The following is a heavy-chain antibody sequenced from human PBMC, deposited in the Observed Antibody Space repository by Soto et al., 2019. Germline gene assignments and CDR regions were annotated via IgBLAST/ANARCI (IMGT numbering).Heavy chain of an antibody. D-gene: IGHD6-13*01. V-gene: IGHV3-33*01. CDR2: IWYDGSTK. Sequence: GGSLRLSCAASGFMFRSYAMHWVRQAPGKGLEWVAGIWYDGSTKYYGDSVKGRYSISRDNSKNMLDLQMNSLRAEDTAVYYCARVASSSSWHIPHFDQWGQGTQVTVSS. J-gene: IGHJ4*02. CDR3: ARVASSSSWHIPHFDQ. CDR1: GFMFRSYA.